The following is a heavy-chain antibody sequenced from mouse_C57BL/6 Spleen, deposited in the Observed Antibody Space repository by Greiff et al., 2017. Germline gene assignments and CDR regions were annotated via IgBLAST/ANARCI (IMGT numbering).Heavy chain of an antibody. Sequence: ESGPELVKPGASVKISCKASGYAFSSSWMNWVKQRPGKGLEWIGRIYPGDGDTNYNGKFKGKATLTADKSSSTAYMQLSSLTSEDSAVYFCASYYGSSYVLFAYWGQGTLVTVSA. CDR1: GYAFSSSW. J-gene: IGHJ3*01. V-gene: IGHV1-82*01. CDR2: IYPGDGDT. CDR3: ASYYGSSYVLFAY. D-gene: IGHD1-1*01.